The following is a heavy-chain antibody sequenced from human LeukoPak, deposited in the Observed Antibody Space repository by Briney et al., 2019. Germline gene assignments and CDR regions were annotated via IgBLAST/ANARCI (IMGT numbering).Heavy chain of an antibody. V-gene: IGHV1-18*01. CDR2: ISAYNGNT. Sequence: ASVKVSCKASGYTFTSYGISWVRQAPGQGLEWMGWISAYNGNTNYAQKLQGRVTMTTDTSTSTAYMEPRSLRSDDTAVYYCARVYIVVVPAARRAYNWFDPWGQGTLVTVSS. CDR3: ARVYIVVVPAARRAYNWFDP. J-gene: IGHJ5*02. D-gene: IGHD2-2*01. CDR1: GYTFTSYG.